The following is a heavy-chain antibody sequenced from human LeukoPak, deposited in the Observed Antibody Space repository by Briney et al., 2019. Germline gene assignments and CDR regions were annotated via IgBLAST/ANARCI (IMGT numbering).Heavy chain of an antibody. V-gene: IGHV3-11*01. CDR1: GFIFSDYY. CDR2: ISRSGRTI. D-gene: IGHD6-19*01. Sequence: GGCLRLACAASGFIFSDYYMRWVRHAPGRGRVWGSYISRSGRTIYNADSAKGRFTISTDNAKNSLYLQMNSLRAEDTAVYYCATKQWLVALIDYWGQGTLVTVSS. CDR3: ATKQWLVALIDY. J-gene: IGHJ4*02.